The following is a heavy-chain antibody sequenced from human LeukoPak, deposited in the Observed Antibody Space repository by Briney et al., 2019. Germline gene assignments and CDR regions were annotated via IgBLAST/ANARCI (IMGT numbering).Heavy chain of an antibody. J-gene: IGHJ5*02. CDR3: AKSPLVPAAIDWFDP. D-gene: IGHD2-2*02. Sequence: PGGSLRLSCAASGFTFSTYSMHWVRQAPGKGLEWVSAISGSGGSTYYADSVKGRFTISRDNSKNTLYLQMNSLRAEDTAVYYCAKSPLVPAAIDWFDPWGQGTLVTVSS. V-gene: IGHV3-23*01. CDR1: GFTFSTYS. CDR2: ISGSGGST.